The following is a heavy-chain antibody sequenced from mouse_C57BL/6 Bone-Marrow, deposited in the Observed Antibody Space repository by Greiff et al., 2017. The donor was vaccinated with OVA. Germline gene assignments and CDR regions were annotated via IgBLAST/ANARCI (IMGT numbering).Heavy chain of an antibody. CDR1: GFTFSSYA. V-gene: IGHV5-4*01. Sequence: EVQLVESGGGLVKPGGSLKLSCAASGFTFSSYAMSWVRQTPEKRLEWVATISDGGSYTYYPDNVKGRFTISRDNAKNNLYLQMSHLKSEDTAMYYCASGRFAYWGQGTLVTVSA. CDR3: ASGRFAY. J-gene: IGHJ3*01. CDR2: ISDGGSYT.